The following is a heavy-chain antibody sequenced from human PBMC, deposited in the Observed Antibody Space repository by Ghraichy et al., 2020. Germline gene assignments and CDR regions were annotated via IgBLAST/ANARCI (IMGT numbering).Heavy chain of an antibody. CDR2: ISNSGNTI. CDR1: GFRFSSYE. Sequence: GGSLRLSCVASGFRFSSYEMNWVRQAPGKGLEWLAYISNSGNTIHYADSVKGRFTISRDNAKNSLYLQMNSLRAGDTSVYFCALLSAAGTFYWLPHDYYDMYVWGQGTTVAVSS. CDR3: ALLSAAGTFYWLPHDYYDMYV. D-gene: IGHD6-13*01. J-gene: IGHJ6*02. V-gene: IGHV3-48*03.